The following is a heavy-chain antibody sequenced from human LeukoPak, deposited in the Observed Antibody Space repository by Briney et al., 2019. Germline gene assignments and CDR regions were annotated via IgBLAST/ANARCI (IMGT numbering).Heavy chain of an antibody. Sequence: SETPSLTCAVYGGSFSGYYWSWIRQPPGKGLEWIGEINHSGSTNYNPSLKSRVTISVDTSKNQFSLKLSSVTAADTAVYYCARRGQHYDSSGYYRDAFDIWGQGTMVTVSS. V-gene: IGHV4-34*01. D-gene: IGHD3-22*01. CDR2: INHSGST. CDR1: GGSFSGYY. CDR3: ARRGQHYDSSGYYRDAFDI. J-gene: IGHJ3*02.